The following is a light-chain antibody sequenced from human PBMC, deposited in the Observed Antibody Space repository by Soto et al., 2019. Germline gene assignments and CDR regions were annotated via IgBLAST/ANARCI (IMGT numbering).Light chain of an antibody. CDR2: LGS. J-gene: IGKJ4*01. CDR1: QSLLHSSGNTF. Sequence: DIVMTQSPLSLPVTPGEPASISCRSSQSLLHSSGNTFLDWYLQKPGQSPQLLIYLGSIRASGVPDRFSCSGSGTDFTLKISRVEAEDGGTYYCMQALQTVTFGGGTKVEIK. V-gene: IGKV2-28*01. CDR3: MQALQTVT.